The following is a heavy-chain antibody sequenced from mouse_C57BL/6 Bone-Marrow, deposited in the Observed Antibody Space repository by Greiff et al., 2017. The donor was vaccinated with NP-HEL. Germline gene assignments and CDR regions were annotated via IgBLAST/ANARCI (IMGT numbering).Heavy chain of an antibody. J-gene: IGHJ1*03. CDR3: ASQTVVAPYGV. Sequence: QVQLQQSGAELAKPGASVKLSCKASGYTFTSYWMHWVKQRPGQGLEWIGYINPSSGYTTYNQKFKDKATLTADKSSSTAYMQLSSLTYEDSAVYYGASQTVVAPYGVWGTGTTVTVSS. CDR2: INPSSGYT. CDR1: GYTFTSYW. D-gene: IGHD1-1*01. V-gene: IGHV1-7*01.